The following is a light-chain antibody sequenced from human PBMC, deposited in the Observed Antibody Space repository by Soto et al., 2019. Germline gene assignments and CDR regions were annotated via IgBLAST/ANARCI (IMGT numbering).Light chain of an antibody. CDR1: SSDIGRYNY. J-gene: IGLJ1*01. V-gene: IGLV2-14*01. Sequence: QSALSQPASVSGSPGQSITISCTGTSSDIGRYNYVSWYQQHPGMAPQLLIYEVSNRPSGVSDRFSGSKSGNTASLTISGLQAEDESDYYCGSYTSANSPFVFGTGTKLTVL. CDR2: EVS. CDR3: GSYTSANSPFV.